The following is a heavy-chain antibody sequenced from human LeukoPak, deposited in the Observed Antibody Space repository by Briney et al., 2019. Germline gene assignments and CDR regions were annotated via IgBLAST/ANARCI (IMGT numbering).Heavy chain of an antibody. V-gene: IGHV4-31*03. Sequence: SETLSLTCTVSVGSISRGGYYWRWVRQHPGKGLEWIGYIYYSGSTYYNPSLKSRVTISVDTSKNQCSLKLSSVTAADPAVYYCARNTAMVFDYWGQGTLVTVSS. CDR1: VGSISRGGYY. CDR2: IYYSGST. J-gene: IGHJ4*02. D-gene: IGHD5-18*01. CDR3: ARNTAMVFDY.